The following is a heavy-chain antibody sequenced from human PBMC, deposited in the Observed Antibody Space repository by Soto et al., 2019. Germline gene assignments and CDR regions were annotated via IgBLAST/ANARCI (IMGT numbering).Heavy chain of an antibody. V-gene: IGHV2-5*02. D-gene: IGHD3-10*01. Sequence: QITLKESGPTVVKPTQTLTLTCTFSGFSLSTSGVGLGWIRQPPGKALEWLALIYWDDDKRYRSSLKTRLTITKDTPKEQVVLTITNLDPVNTGTYYCGRSLMVRVVTTFDYWGQGTLVTVSS. J-gene: IGHJ4*02. CDR1: GFSLSTSGVG. CDR2: IYWDDDK. CDR3: GRSLMVRVVTTFDY.